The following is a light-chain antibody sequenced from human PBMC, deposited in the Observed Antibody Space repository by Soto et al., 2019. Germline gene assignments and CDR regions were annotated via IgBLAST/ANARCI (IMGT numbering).Light chain of an antibody. CDR1: ESVSSNY. CDR2: GAS. Sequence: EIVLTQSPGTLSLSPGEGATLSCRASESVSSNYLAWYQQNPGQPPTLLIYGASSRATGIPDRFSGSGSGTDFTLIISRLEPEDFSVFYCQQYGTSPFTFGPGTKVDIK. V-gene: IGKV3-20*01. CDR3: QQYGTSPFT. J-gene: IGKJ3*01.